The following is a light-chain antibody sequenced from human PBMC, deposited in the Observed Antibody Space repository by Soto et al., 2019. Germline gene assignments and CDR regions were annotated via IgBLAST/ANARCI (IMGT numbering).Light chain of an antibody. J-gene: IGKJ2*01. CDR3: QQYGGAPYT. CDR2: GAF. CDR1: QSVSNDY. Sequence: EIVLTQSPGTLSLSPGERATLSCRASQSVSNDYLAWYQQKPGQAPSLLIYGAFHRATGIPDRFSGTGSGTDFTLTISRLEPEDFAVYFCQQYGGAPYTFGQGTKLEIK. V-gene: IGKV3-20*01.